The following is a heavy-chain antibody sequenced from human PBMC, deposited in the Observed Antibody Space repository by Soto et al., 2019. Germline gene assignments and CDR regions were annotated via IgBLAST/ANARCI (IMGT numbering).Heavy chain of an antibody. CDR1: GGSFSGYY. CDR3: AGGPTWYYYDA. D-gene: IGHD3-22*01. Sequence: SETLSLTCAVYGGSFSGYYWTWIRQPPGKGLEWIGEINHSGSTNCNPSLKSRVTISVDTSKNQFSLKLSSVTAADTAVYYCAGGPTWYYYDAGGQGTLVTVSS. J-gene: IGHJ4*02. CDR2: INHSGST. V-gene: IGHV4-34*01.